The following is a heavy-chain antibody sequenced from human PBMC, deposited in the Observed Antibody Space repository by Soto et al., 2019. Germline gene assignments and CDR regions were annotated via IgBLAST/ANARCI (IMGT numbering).Heavy chain of an antibody. CDR3: ARVRSGSYDWFDP. CDR1: GFTFTNYW. J-gene: IGHJ5*02. D-gene: IGHD3-10*01. Sequence: EVQLVESGGGLVQPGGSLRLSYAASGFTFTNYWMHWVRQAPGKGLMWVSRINPDGSRTTYADSVKGRFAIFRDNAKNTLYLQMNSLRAEDTAVYYCARVRSGSYDWFDPWGQGTLVTVSS. V-gene: IGHV3-74*01. CDR2: INPDGSRT.